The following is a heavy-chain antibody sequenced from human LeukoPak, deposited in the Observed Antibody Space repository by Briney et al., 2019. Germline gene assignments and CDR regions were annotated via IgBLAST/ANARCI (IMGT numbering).Heavy chain of an antibody. CDR3: ARDGDY. CDR2: INHSGST. V-gene: IGHV4-34*01. J-gene: IGHJ4*02. Sequence: PSETLSLTCDVYGGSFSGYYWSWIRQPPGKGLEWIGEINHSGSTNYNPSLKSRVTISVDTSKNQFSLKLSSVTAADTAVYYCARDGDYLGQGTLVTVSS. CDR1: GGSFSGYY.